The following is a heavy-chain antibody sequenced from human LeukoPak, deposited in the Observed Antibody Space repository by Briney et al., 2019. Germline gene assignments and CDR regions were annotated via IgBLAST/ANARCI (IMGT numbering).Heavy chain of an antibody. CDR1: GGTFSNYA. CDR3: ARSQGGATTRWNY. D-gene: IGHD1-26*01. J-gene: IGHJ4*02. V-gene: IGHV1-69*13. Sequence: ASVKVSCKASGGTFSNYAISWVRQAPGQGLEWMGGIIPIFDTADYAQKFQGRLTITADDSTNTAYMELRSLRSDDTAVYYCARSQGGATTRWNYWGQGTLVTVSS. CDR2: IIPIFDTA.